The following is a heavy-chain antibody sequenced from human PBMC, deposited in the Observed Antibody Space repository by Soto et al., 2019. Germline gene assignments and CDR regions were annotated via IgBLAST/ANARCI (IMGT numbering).Heavy chain of an antibody. CDR3: ARDLDRSYRYFDY. D-gene: IGHD1-26*01. Sequence: PGGSLRLSCAASGFTFSNAWMSWVRQAPGKGLEWVGRIKSKTDGGTTDYAAPVKGRFTISRDDSKNTLYLQMNSLRGEDTAVYYCARDLDRSYRYFDYWGQGT. CDR2: IKSKTDGGTT. J-gene: IGHJ4*02. V-gene: IGHV3-15*01. CDR1: GFTFSNAW.